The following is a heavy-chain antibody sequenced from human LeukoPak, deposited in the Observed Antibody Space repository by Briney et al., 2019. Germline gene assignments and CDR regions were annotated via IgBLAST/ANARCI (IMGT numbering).Heavy chain of an antibody. CDR2: INPNSGGT. V-gene: IGHV1-2*02. Sequence: ASVKLSCKASGYTFPGYYIHWVRQAPGQGLEWMGWINPNSGGTNYAQKFQRRDTMTRDTSISTAYMELSRLRSDDTAVYYCAREHSSSSGKVFDYWGQGTLVTVSS. J-gene: IGHJ4*02. CDR1: GYTFPGYY. D-gene: IGHD6-6*01. CDR3: AREHSSSSGKVFDY.